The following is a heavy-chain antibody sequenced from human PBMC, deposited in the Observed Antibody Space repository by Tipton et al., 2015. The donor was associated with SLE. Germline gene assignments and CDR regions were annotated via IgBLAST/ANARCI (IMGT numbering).Heavy chain of an antibody. D-gene: IGHD1-26*01. J-gene: IGHJ3*02. Sequence: TLSLTCAVSGGSISSGSYHWSWIRQPDGKVLEWIGDIYTSGSTNYNPSLKSRVTISVDTSKNQFSLKLSSVTAADTAVYYCARDFWRQIVGAGGAFHIWGQGTMASVSS. CDR1: GGSISSGSYH. V-gene: IGHV4-61*09. CDR3: ARDFWRQIVGAGGAFHI. CDR2: IYTSGST.